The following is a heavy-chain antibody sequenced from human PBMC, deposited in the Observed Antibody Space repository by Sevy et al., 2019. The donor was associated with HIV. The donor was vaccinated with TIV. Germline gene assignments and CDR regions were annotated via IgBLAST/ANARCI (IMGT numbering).Heavy chain of an antibody. D-gene: IGHD4-4*01. CDR3: TTDLGFYSAK. J-gene: IGHJ4*02. V-gene: IGHV3-15*01. CDR1: GITFSSAW. Sequence: GGSLRLSCAASGITFSSAWMSWVRLVPGKGLEWLGRIKSETDGGAADDAAAVKGPFTISRDDSKETLYLQLNSLKTEDTAVYYCTTDLGFYSAKWGQGTLVTVSS. CDR2: IKSETDGGAA.